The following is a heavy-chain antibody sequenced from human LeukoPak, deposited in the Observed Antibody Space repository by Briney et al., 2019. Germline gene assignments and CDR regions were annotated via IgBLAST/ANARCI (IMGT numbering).Heavy chain of an antibody. Sequence: WASVKVSCKASGYTFTSYGITWVRQAPGQALEWMGWISAYNGNTNNAQKFQGRVTMTTDTSTTTAYMELRSLRSDDTAVYYCAREEVRYFDYWGQGTLVTVSS. CDR1: GYTFTSYG. D-gene: IGHD3-10*01. CDR3: AREEVRYFDY. J-gene: IGHJ4*02. CDR2: ISAYNGNT. V-gene: IGHV1-18*01.